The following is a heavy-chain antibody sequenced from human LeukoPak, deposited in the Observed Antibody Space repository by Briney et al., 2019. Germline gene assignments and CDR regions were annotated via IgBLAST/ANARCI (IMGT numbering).Heavy chain of an antibody. CDR3: ARGLVAVVGPDIDS. CDR1: GFPFSEYS. Sequence: GGSLRLSCAASGFPFSEYSMNWVRQAPGRGLEWVSSISISSSFIYYSDSVRGRFSISRDNAKNALYLQMNSLRGEDTAFYYCARGLVAVVGPDIDSWGQGTLVTVSS. D-gene: IGHD6-19*01. CDR2: ISISSSFI. J-gene: IGHJ4*02. V-gene: IGHV3-21*01.